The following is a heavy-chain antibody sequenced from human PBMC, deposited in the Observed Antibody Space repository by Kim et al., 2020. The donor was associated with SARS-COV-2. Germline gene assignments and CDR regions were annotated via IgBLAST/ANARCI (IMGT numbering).Heavy chain of an antibody. CDR2: IKSKSHGEKT. V-gene: IGHV3-15*01. D-gene: IGHD6-13*01. CDR1: GFTFTNAW. CDR3: GTGAGGFFD. Sequence: GGSLRLSCVTSGLTFTSGFTFTNAWMHWVRQAPGKGLEWVGRIKSKSHGEKTDYNAPVKGRFTISRDDSKKTVFLQMNSLKAEDTAVYYCGTGAGGFFD. J-gene: IGHJ4*01.